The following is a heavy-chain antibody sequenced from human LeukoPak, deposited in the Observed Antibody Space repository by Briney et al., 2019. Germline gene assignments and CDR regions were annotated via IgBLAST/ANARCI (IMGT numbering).Heavy chain of an antibody. CDR2: INHSGTT. CDR1: GDSISNSGYY. V-gene: IGHV4-39*01. J-gene: IGHJ4*02. CDR3: ARKKLVARGYFDF. Sequence: SETLSLTCTVSGDSISNSGYYWDWIRQSPGKGLEWIGSINHSGTTYYEPSLKSRVTISVDASKNQSSLKLSSVTAADTTIYYCARKKLVARGYFDFWGRGIPVTVSS. D-gene: IGHD6-13*01.